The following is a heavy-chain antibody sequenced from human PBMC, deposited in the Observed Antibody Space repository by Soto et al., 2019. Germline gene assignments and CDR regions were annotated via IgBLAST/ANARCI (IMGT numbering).Heavy chain of an antibody. CDR2: IIPIFGTA. D-gene: IGHD2-2*01. Sequence: QVQLVQSGAEVKKPGSSVKVSCKASGGTFSSYAISWVRQAPGQGLEWMGGIIPIFGTANYAQKFQGRVTITADKSTSTAYMELSRLRSEDTAVYYCARDQPLGYCSSTSCSTRFDTWGQGTLVTVSS. CDR1: GGTFSSYA. CDR3: ARDQPLGYCSSTSCSTRFDT. J-gene: IGHJ5*02. V-gene: IGHV1-69*06.